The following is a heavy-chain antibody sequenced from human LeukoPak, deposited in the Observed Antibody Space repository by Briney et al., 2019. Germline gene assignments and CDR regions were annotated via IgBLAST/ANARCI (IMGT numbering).Heavy chain of an antibody. CDR2: ISGSGGST. D-gene: IGHD3-22*01. V-gene: IGHV3-23*01. Sequence: GGSLRLSCAASGFTFSSYAMSWVRQAPGKGLEWVSAISGSGGSTYYADSVKGRFTISRDNSKNTLYLQMNSLRAEDTAVYYCAKDQYYDSSGYLDYWGQGTLVTVSS. CDR3: AKDQYYDSSGYLDY. J-gene: IGHJ4*02. CDR1: GFTFSSYA.